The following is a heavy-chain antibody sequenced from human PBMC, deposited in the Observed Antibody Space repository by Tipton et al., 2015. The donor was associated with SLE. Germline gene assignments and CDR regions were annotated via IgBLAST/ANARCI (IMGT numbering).Heavy chain of an antibody. CDR2: MYTNRQT. V-gene: IGHV4-59*10. CDR3: ARGRTSIL. Sequence: TLSLTCAVYGGSFSGYYWTWLRQPAAGRGLEWIGRMYTNRQTNYNPSLRGRVTISVDTSKNQFSLKLSSVTAADTAVYYCARGRTSILWGQGTLVTVSS. J-gene: IGHJ4*02. D-gene: IGHD3-9*01. CDR1: GGSFSGYY.